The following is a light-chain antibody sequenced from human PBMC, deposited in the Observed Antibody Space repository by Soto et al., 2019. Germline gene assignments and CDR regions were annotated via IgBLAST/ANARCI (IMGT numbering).Light chain of an antibody. J-gene: IGKJ2*01. CDR3: QQCNNLNP. V-gene: IGKV3-11*01. CDR2: DTT. Sequence: IVLTQSPATLSLSPGERATLSCRASESVSNCLAWYQQKPGQAPRLLIYDTTDRATGIPARFSGSGSGTDFTLTISSLEPEDFAVYYCQQCNNLNPFGQGTNLEIK. CDR1: ESVSNC.